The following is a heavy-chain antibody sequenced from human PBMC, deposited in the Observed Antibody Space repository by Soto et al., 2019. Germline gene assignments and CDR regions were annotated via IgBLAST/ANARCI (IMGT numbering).Heavy chain of an antibody. CDR2: ISTSSSYI. D-gene: IGHD4-17*01. Sequence: EVQLVESGGGLVKPGGSLRLSCAASGFTFSSYSMNWVRQAPGKGLEWVSSISTSSSYIYYADSVKGRFTISRDNAKNSLYLQMNSLRAEDTAVYYCARDPDYGGNSVPWGQGTLVTVSS. CDR3: ARDPDYGGNSVP. CDR1: GFTFSSYS. V-gene: IGHV3-21*01. J-gene: IGHJ5*02.